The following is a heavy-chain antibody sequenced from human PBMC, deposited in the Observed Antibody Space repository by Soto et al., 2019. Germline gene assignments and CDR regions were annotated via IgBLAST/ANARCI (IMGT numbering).Heavy chain of an antibody. Sequence: GSLRLSCAASGFTFSSYAMSWVRQAPGKGLEWVSAISGSGGSTYYADSVKGRFTISRDNSKNTLYLQMNSLRAEDTAVYYCAKPRGYSYGTRTLLYYGMDVWGQGTTVTVS. CDR1: GFTFSSYA. D-gene: IGHD5-18*01. CDR3: AKPRGYSYGTRTLLYYGMDV. J-gene: IGHJ6*02. V-gene: IGHV3-23*01. CDR2: ISGSGGST.